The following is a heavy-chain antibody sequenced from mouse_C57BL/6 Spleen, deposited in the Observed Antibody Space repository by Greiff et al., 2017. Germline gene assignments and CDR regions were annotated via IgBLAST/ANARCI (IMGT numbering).Heavy chain of an antibody. V-gene: IGHV1-52*01. Sequence: QVQLQQPGAELVRPGSSVKLSCKASGYTFTSYWMHWVKQRPIQGLEWIGNIDPSDSETHYNQKFKDKATLTVDKSSSTAYMQLSSLTSEDSAVYYCERDYYGSSPFAYWGQGTLVTVSA. CDR1: GYTFTSYW. J-gene: IGHJ3*01. D-gene: IGHD1-1*01. CDR3: ERDYYGSSPFAY. CDR2: IDPSDSET.